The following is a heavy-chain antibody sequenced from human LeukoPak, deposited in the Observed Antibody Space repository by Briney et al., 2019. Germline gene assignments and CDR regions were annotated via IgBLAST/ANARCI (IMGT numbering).Heavy chain of an antibody. Sequence: SETLSLTCNVSGGSVSSGSYYLSWIRQPPGKGLEWIVSVYYSGTTYYKSSLKSRLTLSVDTSNNQFSLKLRSVNATDTAVYYCARRLKFYDFWSAPGWFDPWGQGTLVTVSS. D-gene: IGHD3-3*01. CDR3: ARRLKFYDFWSAPGWFDP. CDR1: GGSVSSGSYY. J-gene: IGHJ5*02. CDR2: VYYSGTT. V-gene: IGHV4-39*01.